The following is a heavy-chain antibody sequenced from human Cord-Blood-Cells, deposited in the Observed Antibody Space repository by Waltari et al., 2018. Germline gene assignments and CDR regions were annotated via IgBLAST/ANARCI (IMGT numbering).Heavy chain of an antibody. CDR1: GFTFDDYA. D-gene: IGHD2-8*01. CDR2: ISWNSGSI. CDR3: AKNANCTNGVCYDAFDI. J-gene: IGHJ3*02. Sequence: AASGFTFDDYAMHWVRQAPGKGLEWVSGISWNSGSIGYADSVKGRFTISRDNAKNSLYLQMNSLRAEDMALYYCAKNANCTNGVCYDAFDIWGQGTMVTVSS. V-gene: IGHV3-9*03.